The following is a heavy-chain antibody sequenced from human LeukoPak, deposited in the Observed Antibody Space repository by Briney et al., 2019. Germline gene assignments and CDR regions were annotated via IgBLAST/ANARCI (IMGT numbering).Heavy chain of an antibody. CDR1: GFTFSSYG. CDR2: IWYDGSNK. D-gene: IGHD5-12*01. Sequence: PGGSLRLSCAASGFTFSSYGMHWVRQAPGKGLEWVAVIWYDGSNKYYADSVKGRFTISRDNSKNTLYLQMNSLRAEDTAVYYCALGYDYSYFDYWGQGTLVTVSS. CDR3: ALGYDYSYFDY. J-gene: IGHJ4*02. V-gene: IGHV3-33*01.